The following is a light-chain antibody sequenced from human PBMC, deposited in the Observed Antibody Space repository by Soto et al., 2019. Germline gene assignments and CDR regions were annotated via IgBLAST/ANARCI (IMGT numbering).Light chain of an antibody. Sequence: DIPLTQSPSFLSAPVGDRITITCRASEGISNYLAWYQRKPWKAPKLLLYTASTLQSGVPSRFSASGSGTEFTLTISSLQPEEFATYYCQQLNSYPLAFGGGTKVEIK. J-gene: IGKJ4*01. V-gene: IGKV1-9*01. CDR1: EGISNY. CDR2: TAS. CDR3: QQLNSYPLA.